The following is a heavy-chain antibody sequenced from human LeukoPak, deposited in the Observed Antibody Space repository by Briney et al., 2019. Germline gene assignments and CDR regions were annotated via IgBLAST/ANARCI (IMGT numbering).Heavy chain of an antibody. CDR3: ARDPDSTTVVTQD. CDR1: GFTFSSYS. D-gene: IGHD4-23*01. J-gene: IGHJ4*02. Sequence: PGGSLRLSCAASGFTFSSYSMNWVRQAPGKGLEWVSSISSSSSYIYYADSVKGRYTISRDNAKNSLYLQMNSLRAEDTAVYYCARDPDSTTVVTQDWGQGTLVTVSS. V-gene: IGHV3-21*01. CDR2: ISSSSSYI.